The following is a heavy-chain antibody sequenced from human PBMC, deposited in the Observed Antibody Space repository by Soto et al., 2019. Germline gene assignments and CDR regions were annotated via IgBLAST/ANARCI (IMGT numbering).Heavy chain of an antibody. D-gene: IGHD3-9*01. CDR2: IWYDGSNK. J-gene: IGHJ6*02. CDR3: ARAYYDILTGYRSTYYYYGMDV. CDR1: GFTFSSYG. V-gene: IGHV3-33*01. Sequence: GGSLRLSCAAAGFTFSSYGMHWVRQAPGKGLEWVAVIWYDGSNKYYADSVKGRFTISRDNSKNTLYLQMNSLRAEDTAVYYCARAYYDILTGYRSTYYYYGMDVWGQGTTVTVSS.